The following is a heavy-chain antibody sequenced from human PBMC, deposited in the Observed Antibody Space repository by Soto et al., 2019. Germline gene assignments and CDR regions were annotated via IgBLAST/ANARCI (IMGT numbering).Heavy chain of an antibody. Sequence: SLRLSCAASGFTFSSYGMHWVRQAPGKGLEWVAVISYDGSNKYYADSVKGRFTISRDNSKNTLYLQMNSLRAEDTAVYYCAKDLSSGWYDYWGQGTLVTVSS. CDR1: GFTFSSYG. V-gene: IGHV3-30*18. CDR3: AKDLSSGWYDY. D-gene: IGHD6-19*01. J-gene: IGHJ4*02. CDR2: ISYDGSNK.